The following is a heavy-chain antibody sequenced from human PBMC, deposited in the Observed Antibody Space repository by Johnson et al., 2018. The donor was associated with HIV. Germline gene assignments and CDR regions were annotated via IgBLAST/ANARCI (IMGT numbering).Heavy chain of an antibody. CDR2: INWNGGSK. J-gene: IGHJ3*02. CDR1: GFTFDDYA. D-gene: IGHD1-26*01. CDR3: ARERGEGGSYYSFRRDAFDI. V-gene: IGHV3-20*04. Sequence: VQLVESGGGVVRPGGSLRLSCGVSGFTFDDYAMSWVRQTPGKGLEWVSGINWNGGSKGYADSVKGRFTISRDNAKNSLYLQMNSLRAEDTAVYYCARERGEGGSYYSFRRDAFDIWGQGTMVTVSS.